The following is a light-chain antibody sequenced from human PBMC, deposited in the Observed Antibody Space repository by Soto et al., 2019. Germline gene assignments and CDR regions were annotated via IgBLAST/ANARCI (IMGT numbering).Light chain of an antibody. CDR2: GAS. V-gene: IGKV3-20*01. CDR3: QQYARANMNR. CDR1: QSVSSSY. Sequence: SNSAVAVSFYTFYISPLSFLSIQSVSSSYLAWYQQKPGQAPRLLIYGASSRATGIQDRFSGSGSGTDFTLTISRLEPEDFAIYYCQQYARANMNRFGQ. J-gene: IGKJ2*01.